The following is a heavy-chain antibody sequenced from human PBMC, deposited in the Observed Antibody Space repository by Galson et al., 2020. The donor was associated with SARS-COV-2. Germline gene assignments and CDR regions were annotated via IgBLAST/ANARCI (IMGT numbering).Heavy chain of an antibody. CDR1: GFTFSSYA. V-gene: IGHV3-23*01. D-gene: IGHD3-3*01. J-gene: IGHJ4*02. CDR2: ISGSGGNT. Sequence: WGSLRLSWAASGFTFSSYAMSWVRQAPGKGLEWVSAISGSGGNTYYADSVKGRFTISRDNSKNTLYLQMNSLRAEDTAVYYCAKGNSRGITIFGVAASNFDYWGQGTLVTVSS. CDR3: AKGNSRGITIFGVAASNFDY.